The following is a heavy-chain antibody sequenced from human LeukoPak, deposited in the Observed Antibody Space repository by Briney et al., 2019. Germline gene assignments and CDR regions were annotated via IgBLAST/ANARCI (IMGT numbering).Heavy chain of an antibody. J-gene: IGHJ3*02. D-gene: IGHD1-26*01. Sequence: GGSLRLSCAASGFTFSSYSMNWVRQAPGKGLEWVANINQDGSTEQYVGSLKGRFTIFRDNAKNSLYLQMNSLRVDDTAVYYCTGERVESGFDIWGQGTLVTVSS. V-gene: IGHV3-7*01. CDR3: TGERVESGFDI. CDR1: GFTFSSYS. CDR2: INQDGSTE.